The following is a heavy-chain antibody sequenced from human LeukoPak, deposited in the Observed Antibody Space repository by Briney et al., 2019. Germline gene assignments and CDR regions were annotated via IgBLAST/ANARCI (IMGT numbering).Heavy chain of an antibody. D-gene: IGHD2-2*02. CDR3: AKVPGGIVVVPAAILGAFDY. CDR1: GFTFSSYA. Sequence: PGGSLRLSCAASGFTFSSYAMSWVRQAPGKGLEWVSAISGSGGSTYYADSVKGRFTISRDNSKNTLYLQMNSLRAEDTAVYYCAKVPGGIVVVPAAILGAFDYWGQGTLVTVSS. J-gene: IGHJ4*02. CDR2: ISGSGGST. V-gene: IGHV3-23*01.